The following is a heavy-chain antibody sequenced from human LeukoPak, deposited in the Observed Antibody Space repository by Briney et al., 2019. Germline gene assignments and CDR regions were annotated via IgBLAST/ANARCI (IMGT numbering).Heavy chain of an antibody. CDR1: GIIFINYW. Sequence: GGSLRLSCAAPGIIFINYWMHWVRQAPGKGRFWVSRINRDGSSTSYADSVKGRFTISRDNAKNTLYLQLNSLRAEDTAVYYCARGGGYSYGSFDYWGQGTLVTVSS. D-gene: IGHD5-18*01. CDR3: ARGGGYSYGSFDY. V-gene: IGHV3-74*01. CDR2: INRDGSST. J-gene: IGHJ4*02.